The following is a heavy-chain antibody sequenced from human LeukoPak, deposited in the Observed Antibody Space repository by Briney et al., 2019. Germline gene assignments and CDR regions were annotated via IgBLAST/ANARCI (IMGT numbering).Heavy chain of an antibody. CDR1: GFTFSSSA. D-gene: IGHD1-1*01. J-gene: IGHJ4*02. Sequence: GGSLRLSCAASGFTFSSSAMSWVRQAPGKGLEWVSSISGSGGSTYYADSVKGRFTISRDNSKNTLYLQMNSLRAEDTAIYYCAKGLERESRLDSWGQGTLVTVSS. V-gene: IGHV3-23*01. CDR2: ISGSGGST. CDR3: AKGLERESRLDS.